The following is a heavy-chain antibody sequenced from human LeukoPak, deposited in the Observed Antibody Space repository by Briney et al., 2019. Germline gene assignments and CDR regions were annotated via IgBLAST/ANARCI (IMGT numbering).Heavy chain of an antibody. V-gene: IGHV4-39*01. D-gene: IGHD6-19*01. J-gene: IGHJ4*02. CDR2: IYYSGST. Sequence: SGTLSLTCTVSGGSISRSSYYWGWIRQPPGKGLEWTGSIYYSGSTYYNPSLKSRVTISVDTSKNQFSLKLSSVTAADTAVYYCARHEKAVAGKHFDYWGQGTLVTVSS. CDR3: ARHEKAVAGKHFDY. CDR1: GGSISRSSYY.